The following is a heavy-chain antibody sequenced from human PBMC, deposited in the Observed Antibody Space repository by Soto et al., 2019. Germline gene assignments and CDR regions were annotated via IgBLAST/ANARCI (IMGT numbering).Heavy chain of an antibody. D-gene: IGHD3-9*01. CDR2: INPNGGST. J-gene: IGHJ4*02. CDR3: ARGLGLGDC. Sequence: QVQLVQSGAEVKKPGASVKVSCKASGSTFSSYYIHWVRQAPGQGLEWIGIINPNGGSTNYAQNFEGRLTVTRDPSTATVYIDLSALTSDDTAMYYCARGLGLGDCWGQGTLVTVSS. CDR1: GSTFSSYY. V-gene: IGHV1-46*01.